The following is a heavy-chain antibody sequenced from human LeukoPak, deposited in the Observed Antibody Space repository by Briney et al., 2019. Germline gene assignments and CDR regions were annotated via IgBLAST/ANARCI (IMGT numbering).Heavy chain of an antibody. CDR2: IYPGDSDT. CDR1: GYRFTSYW. J-gene: IGHJ4*02. Sequence: GESLKISCQGSGYRFTSYWIGWVRPLPGKGLEWMGIIYPGDSDTRYTPSFQGQVTISADKSISTAYLQWSSLKASYTAMYYCARLNGTCSSTSCYPYYFDYWGQGTLVTVSS. D-gene: IGHD2-2*01. CDR3: ARLNGTCSSTSCYPYYFDY. V-gene: IGHV5-51*01.